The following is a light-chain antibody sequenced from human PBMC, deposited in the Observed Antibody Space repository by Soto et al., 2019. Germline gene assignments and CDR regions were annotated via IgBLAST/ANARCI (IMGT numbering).Light chain of an antibody. CDR1: QSVSSN. CDR3: QHYNNWPQDT. V-gene: IGKV3D-15*01. Sequence: EIVMTQSPATLSVSPGERATLSCRASQSVSSNLSWYQQKPCQAPRLLIYGASTRATGIPARFSGSGSGTEFTLTISSLQSEDFAVYFCQHYNNWPQDTFGQGTRLESK. J-gene: IGKJ5*01. CDR2: GAS.